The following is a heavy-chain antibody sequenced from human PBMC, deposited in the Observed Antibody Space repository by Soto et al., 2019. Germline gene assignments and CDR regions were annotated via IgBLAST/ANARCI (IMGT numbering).Heavy chain of an antibody. CDR1: GFTFSGSA. Sequence: GGSLRLSCAASGFTFSGSAMHWVRQASGKGLEWVGRIRSKANSYATAYAASVKGRFTISRDDSKNTAYLQMNSLKTEDTAVYYCTRHSTGVGATAREDYWGQGTLVTVSS. CDR3: TRHSTGVGATAREDY. D-gene: IGHD1-26*01. CDR2: IRSKANSYAT. J-gene: IGHJ4*02. V-gene: IGHV3-73*01.